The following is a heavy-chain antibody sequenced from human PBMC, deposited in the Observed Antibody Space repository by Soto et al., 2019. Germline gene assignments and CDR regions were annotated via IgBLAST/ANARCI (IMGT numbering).Heavy chain of an antibody. CDR3: ARTYDFWSGYPFDY. D-gene: IGHD3-3*01. J-gene: IGHJ4*02. CDR2: IYYSGST. Sequence: SETLSLTCTVSGGSISSYYWSWIRQPPGKGLEWIGYIYYSGSTNYNPSLKSRVTISVDTSKNQFSLKLSSVTAADTAVYYCARTYDFWSGYPFDYWGQGTLVTVSS. CDR1: GGSISSYY. V-gene: IGHV4-59*08.